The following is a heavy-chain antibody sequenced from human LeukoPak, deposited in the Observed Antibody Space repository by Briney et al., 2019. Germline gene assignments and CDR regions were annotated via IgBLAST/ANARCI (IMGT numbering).Heavy chain of an antibody. D-gene: IGHD6-6*01. V-gene: IGHV4-30-2*01. CDR1: GGSISSGGYY. CDR3: ARSYSSSPFCRFDY. Sequence: SQTLSLTCTVSGGSISSGGYYWSWIRQPPGKGLEWIGYIYHSGSTYYNPSLKSRVTISVDRSKNQFSLKLSSVTAADTAVYYCARSYSSSPFCRFDYWGQGTLVTVSS. J-gene: IGHJ4*02. CDR2: IYHSGST.